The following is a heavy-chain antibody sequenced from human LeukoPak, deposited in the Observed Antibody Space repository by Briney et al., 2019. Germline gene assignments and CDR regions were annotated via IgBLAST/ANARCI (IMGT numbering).Heavy chain of an antibody. J-gene: IGHJ4*02. V-gene: IGHV4-38-2*01. D-gene: IGHD2-15*01. CDR1: GASISSGDY. CDR2: IHGTGNT. CDR3: PSGSGHLFDA. Sequence: SETLSLTCAGSGASISSGDYWAWVRQPPGKGPEWLATIHGTGNTYYNPPLKSRPTLSLDTSHNHYYLTPKAESATHTPVYFFPSGSGHLFDAWGQGTLVTVSS.